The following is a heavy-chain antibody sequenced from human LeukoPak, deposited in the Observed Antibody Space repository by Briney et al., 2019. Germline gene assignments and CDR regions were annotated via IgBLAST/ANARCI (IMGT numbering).Heavy chain of an antibody. Sequence: ASVKVSCKASGYTFTGYYMHWVRQAPGQGLEWMGRINPNSGGTNYAQKFQGRVTMTRDTSISTAYMELSRLRSDDTAVYYCARDSTVVTPYYYYYGMDVWGQGTTVTVSS. D-gene: IGHD4-23*01. CDR3: ARDSTVVTPYYYYYGMDV. V-gene: IGHV1-2*06. CDR2: INPNSGGT. CDR1: GYTFTGYY. J-gene: IGHJ6*02.